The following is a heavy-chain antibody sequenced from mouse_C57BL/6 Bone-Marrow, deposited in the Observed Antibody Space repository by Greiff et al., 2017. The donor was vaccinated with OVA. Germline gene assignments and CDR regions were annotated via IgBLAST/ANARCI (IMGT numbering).Heavy chain of an antibody. Sequence: QVHVKQSGPELVKPGASVKLSCKASGYTFTSYDINWVKQRPGQGLEWIGWIYPRDGSTKYNEKFKGKATLTVDTSSSTAYMELHSLTSEDSAVYFCARGDVFAYWGQGTLVTVSA. D-gene: IGHD3-3*01. CDR1: GYTFTSYD. V-gene: IGHV1-85*01. J-gene: IGHJ3*01. CDR2: IYPRDGST. CDR3: ARGDVFAY.